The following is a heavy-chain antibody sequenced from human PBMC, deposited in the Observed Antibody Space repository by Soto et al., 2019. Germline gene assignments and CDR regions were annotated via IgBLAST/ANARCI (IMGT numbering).Heavy chain of an antibody. Sequence: SETLSLTCAVYGGSFSGYYWSWIRQPPWKGLEWIGEINHSGSTNYNPSLKSRVTISVDTSKNQFSLKLSSVTAADTAVYYCARVLVPAAITYWGQGTLVTVSS. D-gene: IGHD2-2*01. CDR2: INHSGST. CDR1: GGSFSGYY. CDR3: ARVLVPAAITY. V-gene: IGHV4-34*01. J-gene: IGHJ1*01.